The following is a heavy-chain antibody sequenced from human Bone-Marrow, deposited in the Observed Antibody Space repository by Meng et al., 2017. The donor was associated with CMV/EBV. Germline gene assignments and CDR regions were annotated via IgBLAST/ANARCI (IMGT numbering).Heavy chain of an antibody. CDR2: IRYDRSNK. D-gene: IGHD3-22*01. J-gene: IGHJ4*02. Sequence: GESPKISCAASGFTFSSYGMHWVRQAPGKGLEWVAYIRYDRSNKYYADSVKGRFTISRDNSKNTLYLQMNSLRVDDTAVYYCVRYYYDSRLLDYWGQGTLVTVSS. CDR3: VRYYYDSRLLDY. V-gene: IGHV3-30*02. CDR1: GFTFSSYG.